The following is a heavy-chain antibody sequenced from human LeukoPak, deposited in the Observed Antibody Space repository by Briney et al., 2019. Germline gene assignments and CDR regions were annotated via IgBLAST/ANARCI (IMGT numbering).Heavy chain of an antibody. CDR3: ARARPGGGADY. CDR1: GGSISSGDYY. V-gene: IGHV4-30-4*08. Sequence: SQTLSLTCTVSGGSISSGDYYWSWIRQPPGKGLEWIGYIYYSGSTYYNPSLKSRVTISVDTSKNQCSLKLSSVTAADTAVYYCARARPGGGADYWGQGTLVTVSS. J-gene: IGHJ4*02. D-gene: IGHD2-8*02. CDR2: IYYSGST.